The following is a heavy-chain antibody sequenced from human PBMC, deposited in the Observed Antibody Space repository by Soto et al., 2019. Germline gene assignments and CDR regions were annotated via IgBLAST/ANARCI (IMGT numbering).Heavy chain of an antibody. Sequence: EVQLLESGGGLVQPGGSLRLSCAASGFTFSSYAMSWVRQAPGKGLEWVSAISGSGGSTYYADSVKGRFTISRDNSKNPLYLQLSSLRAEDTAVYYWAKDQRVAGTNWFDPWGQGTLVTVSS. CDR2: ISGSGGST. D-gene: IGHD6-19*01. CDR1: GFTFSSYA. V-gene: IGHV3-23*01. CDR3: AKDQRVAGTNWFDP. J-gene: IGHJ5*02.